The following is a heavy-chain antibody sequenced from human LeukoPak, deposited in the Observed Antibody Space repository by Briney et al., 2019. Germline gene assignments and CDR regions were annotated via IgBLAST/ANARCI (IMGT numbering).Heavy chain of an antibody. CDR1: GYTFTGYY. V-gene: IGHV1-2*02. J-gene: IGHJ4*02. CDR2: INPNSGGT. CDR3: ARDATSSGIAVAGTNDY. Sequence: ASVKVSCKASGYTFTGYYMHWVRQAPGQGLEWMGWINPNSGGTNYAQKFQGRVTMTRDTSISTAYMELSRPRSDDTAVYYCARDATSSGIAVAGTNDYWGQGTLVTVSS. D-gene: IGHD6-19*01.